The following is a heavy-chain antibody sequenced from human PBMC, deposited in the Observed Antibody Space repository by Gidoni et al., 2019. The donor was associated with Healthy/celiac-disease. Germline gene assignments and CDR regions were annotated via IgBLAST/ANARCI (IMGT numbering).Heavy chain of an antibody. Sequence: QVQLVESGGGVVQPGRSLRLSCAASGFPFSSYGMHWVRQATGKGLEWVAVIWYDGSNKYYADSAKGRFTISRDNSKNTLYLQMNSLRAEDTAVYYCARDSGSYSGWFDPWGQGTLVTVSS. CDR1: GFPFSSYG. D-gene: IGHD1-26*01. CDR3: ARDSGSYSGWFDP. CDR2: IWYDGSNK. J-gene: IGHJ5*02. V-gene: IGHV3-33*01.